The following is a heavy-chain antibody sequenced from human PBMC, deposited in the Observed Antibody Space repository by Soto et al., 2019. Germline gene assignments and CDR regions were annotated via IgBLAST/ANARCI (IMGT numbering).Heavy chain of an antibody. V-gene: IGHV4-30-2*01. CDR2: IYHSGST. CDR3: ARGADIVAGGFDY. CDR1: GGSLSSGGYS. D-gene: IGHD5-12*01. J-gene: IGHJ4*02. Sequence: PSETLSLTCAVSGGSLSSGGYSWSWIRQPPGKGLEWIGYIYHSGSTYYNPSLKSRVTISVDRSKNQFSLKLSSVTAADTAVYYCARGADIVAGGFDYWGQGTLVTVSS.